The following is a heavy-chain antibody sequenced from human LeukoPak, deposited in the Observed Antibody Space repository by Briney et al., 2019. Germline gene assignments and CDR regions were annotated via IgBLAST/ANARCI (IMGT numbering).Heavy chain of an antibody. V-gene: IGHV4-4*07. D-gene: IGHD6-6*01. J-gene: IGHJ4*02. CDR1: GGSSRSNY. CDR2: IYDSGST. CDR3: ARAMGSSYYFGY. Sequence: SETLSLTCNVSGGSSRSNYWSWIRQPAGKGLEWIGRIYDSGSTNYNPSLKSRVTMSVDTSKNQFSLKLRSVAAADTAVYYCARAMGSSYYFGYWGQGTLVTVSS.